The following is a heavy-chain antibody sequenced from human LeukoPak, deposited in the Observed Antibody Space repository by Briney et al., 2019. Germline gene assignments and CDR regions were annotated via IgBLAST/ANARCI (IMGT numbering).Heavy chain of an antibody. CDR1: GFTFSSYE. D-gene: IGHD5-12*01. CDR3: ARPYSAYAFDY. J-gene: IGHJ4*02. V-gene: IGHV3-48*03. CDR2: ISRSGNSI. Sequence: GGSLRLSCAASGFTFSSYEMNWVHQAPGKGLEWLSYISRSGNSIFYADSVKGRFTIPRDNAKNSLYLQMNSLRAEDTAVYYCARPYSAYAFDYWGQGTLVTVSS.